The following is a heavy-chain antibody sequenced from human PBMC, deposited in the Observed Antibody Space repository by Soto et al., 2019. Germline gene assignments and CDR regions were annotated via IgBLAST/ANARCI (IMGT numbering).Heavy chain of an antibody. D-gene: IGHD3-10*01. CDR3: ARDRLGVTMVRGVISPYRNFDY. J-gene: IGHJ4*02. Sequence: GGSLRLSCAASGFTFSSYSMNWVRQAPGKGLEWVSSISSSSSYIYYADSVKGRFTISRDNAKNSLYLQMNSLRAEDTAVYYCARDRLGVTMVRGVISPYRNFDYWGQGTLVTVSS. V-gene: IGHV3-21*01. CDR2: ISSSSSYI. CDR1: GFTFSSYS.